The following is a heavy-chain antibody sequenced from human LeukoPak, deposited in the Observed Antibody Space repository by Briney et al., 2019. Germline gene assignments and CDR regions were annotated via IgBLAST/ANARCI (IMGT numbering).Heavy chain of an antibody. Sequence: GGSLRLSCVASGFIVSSSYMNWVRQAPGKGLEWVSVLYSGGNTYYADSVRGRFTISRHNSNNTLYLQMNSLRAEETAVYYCARESGSGGWGGFDYWGQGILVTVSS. CDR2: LYSGGNT. D-gene: IGHD6-19*01. CDR1: GFIVSSSY. V-gene: IGHV3-53*04. J-gene: IGHJ4*02. CDR3: ARESGSGGWGGFDY.